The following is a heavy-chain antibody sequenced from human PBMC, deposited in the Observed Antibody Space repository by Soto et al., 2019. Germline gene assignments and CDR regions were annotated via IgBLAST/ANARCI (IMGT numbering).Heavy chain of an antibody. J-gene: IGHJ4*02. CDR3: TRGMAY. CDR1: GFTFSNDW. CDR2: IRANSDGGTT. Sequence: EAQLIESGGGLVEPGGSLRLSCAASGFTFSNDWMSWVRQAPGKGLEWVGLIRANSDGGTTDYAAPVKGRFTISRDDSENTLSLQMNNLKVEDTAIYYCTRGMAYWGLGTLVTVSS. V-gene: IGHV3-15*01.